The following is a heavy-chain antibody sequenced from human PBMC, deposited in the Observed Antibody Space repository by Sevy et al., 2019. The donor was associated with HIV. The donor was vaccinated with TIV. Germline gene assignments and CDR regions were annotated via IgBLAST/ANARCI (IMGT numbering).Heavy chain of an antibody. V-gene: IGHV1-8*01. CDR3: AGVLSVDIVATISWVMGYYYYGMDV. CDR1: GYTFTSYD. CDR2: MNPNSGNT. J-gene: IGHJ6*02. Sequence: ASVKVSCKASGYTFTSYDINWVRQATGQGLEWMGWMNPNSGNTGYAQKFQGRVTMTRNTSISTAYMELGGLGSEDTAVYYCAGVLSVDIVATISWVMGYYYYGMDVWGQGTTVTVSS. D-gene: IGHD5-12*01.